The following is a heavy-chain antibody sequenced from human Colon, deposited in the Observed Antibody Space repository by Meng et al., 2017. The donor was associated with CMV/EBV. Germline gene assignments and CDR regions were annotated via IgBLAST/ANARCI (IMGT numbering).Heavy chain of an antibody. CDR2: VFYRGSI. D-gene: IGHD5/OR15-5a*01. J-gene: IGHJ4*02. CDR3: ARMPGASVGFDY. CDR1: GASTGTNY. Sequence: GSLRLSCTVSGASTGTNYWSWVRPPPGKGLEWIGYVFYRGSIKYNPSLKSRVTISVDTSKNQVSLTLTSVTAADTAVYYCARMPGASVGFDYWGQGALVTVSS. V-gene: IGHV4-59*01.